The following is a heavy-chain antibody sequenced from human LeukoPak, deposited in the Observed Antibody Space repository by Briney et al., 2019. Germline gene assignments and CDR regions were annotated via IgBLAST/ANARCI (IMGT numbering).Heavy chain of an antibody. V-gene: IGHV4-34*01. CDR1: GGSFSGHN. J-gene: IGHJ4*02. Sequence: SETLSLTCAVYGGSFSGHNWSWIRQPPGKGLEWIGEINHSGSTNYNPSLKSRVAISVDKSKTQFSLRLRSVTAADTAVYYCAREGDYTLSDYWGQGALVTVSS. CDR3: AREGDYTLSDY. D-gene: IGHD4-11*01. CDR2: INHSGST.